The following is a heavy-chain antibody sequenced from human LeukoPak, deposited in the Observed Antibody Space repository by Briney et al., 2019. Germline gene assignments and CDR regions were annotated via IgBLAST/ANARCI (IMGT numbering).Heavy chain of an antibody. D-gene: IGHD3-16*02. CDR1: GLTFHVYA. J-gene: IGHJ4*02. V-gene: IGHV3-43*02. Sequence: GGSLRLSCAASGLTFHVYAIYWVRQAPGKGLEWVSLINGNGHTISYADSVRGRFTISRDNTKNSLYLQMDSLTTEDTAVYYCARDDGASSLLDFWGQGTLVTVSS. CDR2: INGNGHTI. CDR3: ARDDGASSLLDF.